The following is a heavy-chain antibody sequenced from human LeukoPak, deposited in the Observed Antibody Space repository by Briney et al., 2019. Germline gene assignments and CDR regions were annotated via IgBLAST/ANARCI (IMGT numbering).Heavy chain of an antibody. Sequence: ASVKVSCKASGYTFTGYYMHWVRQAPGQGLEWMGWINPDSGGTNYAQKFQGRVTMTRDTSISTAYMELSRLTSDDTAVYYCARDPGRGSSWTFDYWGQGTLVTVSS. CDR1: GYTFTGYY. V-gene: IGHV1-2*02. CDR2: INPDSGGT. J-gene: IGHJ4*02. CDR3: ARDPGRGSSWTFDY. D-gene: IGHD6-13*01.